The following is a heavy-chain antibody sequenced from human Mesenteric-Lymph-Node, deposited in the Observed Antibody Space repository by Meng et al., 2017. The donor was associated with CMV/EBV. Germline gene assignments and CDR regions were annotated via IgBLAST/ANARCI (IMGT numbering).Heavy chain of an antibody. CDR3: AIDTSGYYHFHY. Sequence: CTVSGGSISGAGYYCSWIRQHPGKGLEWIGYIYYSGTASYNPSLKSRVTMSVDTSKNQFSLKLTSVTAADTALYYSAIDTSGYYHFHYWGQGTLVTVSS. CDR2: IYYSGTA. V-gene: IGHV4-31*03. CDR1: GGSISGAGYY. D-gene: IGHD3-22*01. J-gene: IGHJ4*02.